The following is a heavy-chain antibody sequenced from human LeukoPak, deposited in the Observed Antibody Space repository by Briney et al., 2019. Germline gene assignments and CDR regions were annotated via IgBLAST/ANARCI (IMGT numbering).Heavy chain of an antibody. Sequence: GGSLRLSCAASGFTFINYVMHWVRQAPGKGLEWVSVIWSDGGDKYYADSVKGRFTISRDNSKNTLYLQMNSLRAEDTAVYYCAKVLGDYGDYAGNYWGQGTLVTVSS. J-gene: IGHJ4*02. D-gene: IGHD4-17*01. CDR1: GFTFINYV. CDR3: AKVLGDYGDYAGNY. CDR2: IWSDGGDK. V-gene: IGHV3-30*02.